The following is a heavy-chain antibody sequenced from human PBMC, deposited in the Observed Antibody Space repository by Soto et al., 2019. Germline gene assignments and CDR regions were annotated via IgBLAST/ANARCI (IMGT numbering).Heavy chain of an antibody. V-gene: IGHV3-30*18. J-gene: IGHJ4*02. D-gene: IGHD5-12*01. CDR3: AKGGYSGYELDY. Sequence: QVQLVESGGGVVQPGRSLRLSCAASGFTFSSYGMHWVRQAPGKGLEWVAVKSYDGSNKYYADSVKGRFTISRDNSKNTLYLQMNSLRAEDTAVYYCAKGGYSGYELDYWGQGTLVTVSS. CDR2: KSYDGSNK. CDR1: GFTFSSYG.